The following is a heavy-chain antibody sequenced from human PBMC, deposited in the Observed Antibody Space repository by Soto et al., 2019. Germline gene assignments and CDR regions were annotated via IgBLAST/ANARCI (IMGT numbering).Heavy chain of an antibody. CDR2: ISSSGATI. J-gene: IGHJ4*02. D-gene: IGHD2-2*01. CDR1: AFTFSDYY. V-gene: IGHV3-11*01. CDR3: AREKRKVGYCSTTSCPFDY. Sequence: QAQLVESGGGLVKAGGSQRLSCTASAFTFSDYYMNWIRQAPGTGPEWVSYISSSGATIYYADSVKGRFAISRDNAKNILYLQMNNLRAEDTAVYYCAREKRKVGYCSTTSCPFDYWGQGSLVTVSS.